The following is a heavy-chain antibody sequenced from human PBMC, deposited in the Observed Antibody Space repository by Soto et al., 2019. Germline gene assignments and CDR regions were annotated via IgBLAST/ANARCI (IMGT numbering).Heavy chain of an antibody. Sequence: GGSLRLSCAASGFTFSSYWMSWVRQAPGKGLEWVANIKQDGSEKYYVDSVKGRFTISRDNAKNSLYLQMNSLRAEDTAVYYCGRHCGCSDCYREADHYYGMVVWGQGTTVTVSS. D-gene: IGHD2-21*02. CDR1: GFTFSSYW. CDR3: GRHCGCSDCYREADHYYGMVV. CDR2: IKQDGSEK. J-gene: IGHJ6*02. V-gene: IGHV3-7*04.